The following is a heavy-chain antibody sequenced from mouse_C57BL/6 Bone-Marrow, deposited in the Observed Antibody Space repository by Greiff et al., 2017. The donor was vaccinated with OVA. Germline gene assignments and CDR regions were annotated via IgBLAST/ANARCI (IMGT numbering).Heavy chain of an antibody. CDR1: GYTFTSYD. CDR3: ARSRDYYGSSPMDY. V-gene: IGHV1-85*01. J-gene: IGHJ4*01. Sequence: VQLKQSGPELVKPGASVKLSCKASGYTFTSYDINWVKQRPGQGLEWIGWIYPRDGSTKYNEKFKGKATLTVDTSSSTAYMELHSLTSEDSAVYFCARSRDYYGSSPMDYWGQGTSVTVSS. CDR2: IYPRDGST. D-gene: IGHD1-1*01.